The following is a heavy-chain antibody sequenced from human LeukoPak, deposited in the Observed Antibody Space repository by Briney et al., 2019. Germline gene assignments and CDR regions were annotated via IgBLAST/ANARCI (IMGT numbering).Heavy chain of an antibody. D-gene: IGHD3-3*01. CDR1: GYAISSGYY. J-gene: IGHJ4*02. CDR3: ARHASVSGNWPRPLDY. V-gene: IGHV4-38-2*01. CDR2: IYYSGST. Sequence: PSETLSLTCAVSGYAISSGYYWGWVRQPPGKGLEWIANIYYSGSTYYSPSLRSRVTISVDTSKNQFSLKLTSVTAPDTAVYYCARHASVSGNWPRPLDYWGQGSLVTVSS.